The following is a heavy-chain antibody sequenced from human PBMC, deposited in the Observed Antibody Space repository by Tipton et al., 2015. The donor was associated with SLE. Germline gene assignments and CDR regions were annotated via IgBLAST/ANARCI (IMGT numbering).Heavy chain of an antibody. CDR2: IYINGPS. V-gene: IGHV4-61*02. Sequence: TLSLTCTVSGDSISGGDYYWTWIRQPAGKGLEWIGRIYINGPSNYNPSLRSRVTISVDTSKNQFSLKLSSATAADTAVYYCARQKGGWFEDVAWGQGAQVTVSS. CDR1: GDSISGGDYY. D-gene: IGHD6-19*01. J-gene: IGHJ5*02. CDR3: ARQKGGWFEDVA.